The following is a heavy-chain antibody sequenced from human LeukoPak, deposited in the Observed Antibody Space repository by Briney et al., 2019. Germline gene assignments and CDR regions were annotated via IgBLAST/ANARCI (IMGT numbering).Heavy chain of an antibody. D-gene: IGHD3-10*01. CDR3: ATDYRMVRGVSAFDI. V-gene: IGHV1-69*06. Sequence: SVKVSCKASVYTFTSYYMQWVRQAPGQGLEWMGGIIPIFGTANYAQKFQGRVTMTEDTSTDTAYMELSSLRSEDTAVYYCATDYRMVRGVSAFDIWGQGTMVTVSS. CDR2: IIPIFGTA. J-gene: IGHJ3*02. CDR1: VYTFTSYY.